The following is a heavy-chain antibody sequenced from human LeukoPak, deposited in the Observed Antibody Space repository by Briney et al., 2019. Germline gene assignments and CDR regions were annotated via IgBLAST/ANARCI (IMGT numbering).Heavy chain of an antibody. CDR2: LDPEDGEA. CDR3: ATRGSITISRYGMDV. Sequence: ASVKVSCKASGYTFTSYDINWVRQATGQGLEWMGGLDPEDGEAIYAQPLQGRVTMTEDTSSDTAYMVLSSLRSEDTAVYYCATRGSITISRYGMDVWGQGTTVTVSS. D-gene: IGHD3-9*01. V-gene: IGHV1-24*01. CDR1: GYTFTSYD. J-gene: IGHJ6*02.